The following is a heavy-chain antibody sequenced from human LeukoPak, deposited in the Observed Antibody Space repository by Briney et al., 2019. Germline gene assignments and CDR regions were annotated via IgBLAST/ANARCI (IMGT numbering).Heavy chain of an antibody. CDR3: ATYSGTYRDY. D-gene: IGHD1-26*01. CDR2: ITSGGSYI. Sequence: AGGPLRLSCTASGFTLSTHNMNGVRQAPGKGLEWVSSITSGGSYIFYADSVKGRFTISRDNTKNSLYLQMNSLRAEDTAVYYCATYSGTYRDYWGQGTLVTVSS. V-gene: IGHV3-21*01. J-gene: IGHJ4*02. CDR1: GFTLSTHN.